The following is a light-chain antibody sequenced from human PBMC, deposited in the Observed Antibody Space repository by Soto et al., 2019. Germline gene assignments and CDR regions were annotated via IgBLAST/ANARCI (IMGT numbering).Light chain of an antibody. Sequence: IQLTQAPSSLSASVGDRVTIPFRASQGISSALAWYQQKPGKAPKLLIYDASSLESGVPSRFSGSGSGTDFTLTISSLQPEDFATYYCQQFNNYPITFGQGTRLEIK. J-gene: IGKJ5*01. CDR2: DAS. CDR3: QQFNNYPIT. CDR1: QGISSA. V-gene: IGKV1D-13*01.